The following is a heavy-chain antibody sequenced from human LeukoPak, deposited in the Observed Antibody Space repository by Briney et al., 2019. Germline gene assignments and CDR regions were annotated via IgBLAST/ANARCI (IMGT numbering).Heavy chain of an antibody. CDR2: INHSGST. CDR3: ARDYGYSYGRAYYYYGMDV. J-gene: IGHJ6*02. CDR1: GGSFGGYY. D-gene: IGHD5-18*01. Sequence: PSETLSLTCAVYGGSFGGYYWSWIRQPPGKGLEWIGEINHSGSTNYNPSLKSRVTISVDTSKNQFSLKLSSVTAADTAVYYCARDYGYSYGRAYYYYGMDVWGQGTTVTVSS. V-gene: IGHV4-34*01.